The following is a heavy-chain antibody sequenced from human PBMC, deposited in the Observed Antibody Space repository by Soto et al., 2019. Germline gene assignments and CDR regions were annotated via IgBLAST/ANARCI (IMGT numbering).Heavy chain of an antibody. V-gene: IGHV3-21*01. D-gene: IGHD3-9*01. CDR3: AREGDDILTGYYSYYGMDV. J-gene: IGHJ6*02. Sequence: GGSLRLSCAASGFTFSSYSMNWVRQAPGKGLEWVSSISSSSSYIYYADSVKGRFTISRDNAKNSLYLQMNSLRAEDTAVYYCAREGDDILTGYYSYYGMDVWGQGTTVTVSS. CDR2: ISSSSSYI. CDR1: GFTFSSYS.